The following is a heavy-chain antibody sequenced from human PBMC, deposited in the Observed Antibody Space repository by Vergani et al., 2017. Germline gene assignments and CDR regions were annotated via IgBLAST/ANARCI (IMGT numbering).Heavy chain of an antibody. D-gene: IGHD3-10*01. V-gene: IGHV1-46*01. CDR2: LNPSGGST. CDR3: AKDFLYEIGAKIGSPTFDP. CDR1: GYTFTTYY. Sequence: QVQLVQSGAEVKKPGASVKVSCKASGYTFTTYYMHWVRQAPGQGLEWMGILNPSGGSTSYAQKFQGRVTMTRDMSTSTVYMELSSLRSEDTAVYYCAKDFLYEIGAKIGSPTFDPWGQGTLVTVSS. J-gene: IGHJ5*02.